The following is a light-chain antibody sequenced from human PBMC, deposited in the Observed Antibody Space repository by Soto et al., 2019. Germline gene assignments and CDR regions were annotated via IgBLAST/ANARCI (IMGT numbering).Light chain of an antibody. CDR1: QSVGSSY. V-gene: IGKV3-20*01. CDR2: DAS. J-gene: IGKJ2*01. CDR3: HLYGNSPYT. Sequence: ETVLTQSPGTLSLSPGERATLSCRASQSVGSSYLAWFQQKPGQAPRLLIYDASSRATGIPDRFSGSGSGTDFTLTINILEPEDFAVYYCHLYGNSPYTFGQGTRLEIK.